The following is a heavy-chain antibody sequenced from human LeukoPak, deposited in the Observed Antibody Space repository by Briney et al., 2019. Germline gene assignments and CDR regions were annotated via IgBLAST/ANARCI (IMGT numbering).Heavy chain of an antibody. V-gene: IGHV3-21*04. Sequence: GGSLRLSCAASGFTFSSYNMNWVRQAPGKGLEWVSSITSSSSHIYYADSVKGRFTVSRDNSKNTLYLQMNSLRAEDTAVYYCAKDFIYDSSGYYYFDYWGQGTLVTVSS. CDR1: GFTFSSYN. CDR3: AKDFIYDSSGYYYFDY. J-gene: IGHJ4*02. D-gene: IGHD3-22*01. CDR2: ITSSSSHI.